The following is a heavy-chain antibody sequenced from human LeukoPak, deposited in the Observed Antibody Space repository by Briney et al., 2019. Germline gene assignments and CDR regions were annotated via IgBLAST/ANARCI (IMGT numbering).Heavy chain of an antibody. D-gene: IGHD5-18*01. CDR1: GGSFSGYY. Sequence: PSETLSLTCAVYGGSFSGYYWSWIRQPPGKGLEWIGEINHSGSTNYNPSLKSRVTISVDTSKNQFSLELSSVTAADTAVYYCARARLNSRSVDTAMVTRPRPRSNYGMDVWGQGTTVTVSS. CDR2: INHSGST. J-gene: IGHJ6*02. V-gene: IGHV4-34*01. CDR3: ARARLNSRSVDTAMVTRPRPRSNYGMDV.